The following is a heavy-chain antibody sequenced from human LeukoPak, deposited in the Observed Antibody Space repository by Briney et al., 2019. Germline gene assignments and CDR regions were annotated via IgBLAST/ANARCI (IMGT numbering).Heavy chain of an antibody. V-gene: IGHV1-69*04. D-gene: IGHD3-10*01. CDR3: TREGARVRGVTFFWFDP. CDR2: IIPILGIA. J-gene: IGHJ5*02. Sequence: GASVKFSCKASGGTFSSYAISWVRQAPGQGLEWMGRIIPILGIANYAQTFKGRVTITTDKSTSTAYMELSSLRSEDTAVYYCTREGARVRGVTFFWFDPWGQGTLVTVSS. CDR1: GGTFSSYA.